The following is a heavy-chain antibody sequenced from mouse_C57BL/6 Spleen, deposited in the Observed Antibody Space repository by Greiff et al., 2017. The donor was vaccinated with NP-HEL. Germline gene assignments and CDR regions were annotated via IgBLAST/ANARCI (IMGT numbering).Heavy chain of an antibody. CDR1: GYTFTSYW. D-gene: IGHD1-1*01. V-gene: IGHV1-64*01. Sequence: QVQLQQSGAELVKPGASVKLSCKASGYTFTSYWMHWVKQRPGQGLEWIGMIHPNSGSTNYNEKFKSKATLTVDKSSSTAYMQLSSLTSEDSAVYYCAREEVITTASYFDYWGQGTTLTVSS. CDR3: AREEVITTASYFDY. J-gene: IGHJ2*01. CDR2: IHPNSGST.